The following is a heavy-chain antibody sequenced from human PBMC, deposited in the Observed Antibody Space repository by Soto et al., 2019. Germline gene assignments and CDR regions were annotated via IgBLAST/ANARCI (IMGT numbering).Heavy chain of an antibody. V-gene: IGHV4-34*01. D-gene: IGHD6-13*01. CDR1: GGSFSGYY. CDR2: INHSGST. J-gene: IGHJ4*02. Sequence: SEALSLTCAVYGGSFSGYYWSWIRQPPGKGLEWIGEINHSGSTNYNPSLKSRVTISVDTSKNQFSLKLSSVTAADTAVYYCARGRKDYSSSWYVDWGQGTLVTVSS. CDR3: ARGRKDYSSSWYVD.